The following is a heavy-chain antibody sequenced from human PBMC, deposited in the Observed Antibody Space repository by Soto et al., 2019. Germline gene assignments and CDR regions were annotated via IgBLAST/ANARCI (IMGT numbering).Heavy chain of an antibody. J-gene: IGHJ3*02. CDR3: ARDVVVVAATNAFDI. Sequence: QSRSLTCAMSGESGSSNSAAWISIKKSPSRGLEWLGRTYYRSKWYNDYAVSVKSRITINPDTSKNQFSLQLNSVTPEDTAVYYCARDVVVVAATNAFDIWGQGTMVTVSS. CDR2: TYYRSKWYN. D-gene: IGHD2-15*01. CDR1: GESGSSNSAA. V-gene: IGHV6-1*01.